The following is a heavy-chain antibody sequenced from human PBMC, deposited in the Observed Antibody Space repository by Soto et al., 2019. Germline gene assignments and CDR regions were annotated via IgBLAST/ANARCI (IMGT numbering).Heavy chain of an antibody. V-gene: IGHV1-2*04. Sequence: QVQLVQSGAEVKKPGASVKVSCKASGYTFTGYYMHWVRQAPGQGLEWMGWINPNSGGTNYAQKFQGWVTMTSDTSISTAYMELSRLRSDDTAVYYCARGYCSGGSCYPFDYWGQGTLVTVSS. CDR1: GYTFTGYY. D-gene: IGHD2-15*01. CDR3: ARGYCSGGSCYPFDY. CDR2: INPNSGGT. J-gene: IGHJ4*02.